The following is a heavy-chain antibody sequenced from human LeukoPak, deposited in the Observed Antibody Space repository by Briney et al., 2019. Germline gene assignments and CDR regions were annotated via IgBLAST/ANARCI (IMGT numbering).Heavy chain of an antibody. CDR1: GFTFSSYS. Sequence: GGSLRLSCAASGFTFSSYSMSWVRQAPGKGLEWVSSISSRSGYIYYADSVKGRFTISRDNAKNTLYLQMNTLRAEDTAVYYCASFDSSGWHYFDYWGQGTLVTVSA. CDR2: ISSRSGYI. J-gene: IGHJ4*02. CDR3: ASFDSSGWHYFDY. V-gene: IGHV3-21*01. D-gene: IGHD6-19*01.